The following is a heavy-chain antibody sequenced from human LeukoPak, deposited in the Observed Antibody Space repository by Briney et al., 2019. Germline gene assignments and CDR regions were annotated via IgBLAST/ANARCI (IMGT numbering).Heavy chain of an antibody. D-gene: IGHD3-10*01. CDR3: ARGRNGSGYYFDY. CDR2: ISSNGGST. Sequence: SGGSLRLSCAASGFTFSSCAMHWVRQAPGKGLEYVSAISSNGGSTYYANSVKGRFTISRDNSKNTLYLQMGSLRAEDMAVYYCARGRNGSGYYFDYWGQGTLVTVSS. CDR1: GFTFSSCA. J-gene: IGHJ4*02. V-gene: IGHV3-64*01.